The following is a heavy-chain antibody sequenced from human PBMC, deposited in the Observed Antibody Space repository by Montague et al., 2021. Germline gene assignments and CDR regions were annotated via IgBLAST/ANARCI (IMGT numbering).Heavy chain of an antibody. CDR2: TYYRSKWAN. CDR1: GDSVSSNNVT. J-gene: IGHJ4*02. Sequence: CAISGDSVSSNNVTWHWIRQSPSRGLEWLGRTYYRSKWANDYALSVRSRITFNPDTSKNQFSLQLDSVTPEDTAVYYCVRQSVSGKFDYWGQGTRVTVSS. V-gene: IGHV6-1*01. CDR3: VRQSVSGKFDY. D-gene: IGHD6-19*01.